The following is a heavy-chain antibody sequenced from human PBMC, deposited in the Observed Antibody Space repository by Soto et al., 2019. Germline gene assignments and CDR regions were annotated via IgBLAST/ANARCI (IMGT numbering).Heavy chain of an antibody. CDR3: AKERVYCRSTSCYTAYGMDV. D-gene: IGHD2-2*02. CDR1: GFTFDSCV. CDR2: IRSTAGRTS. Sequence: PGGSLRLSCAASGFTFDSCVMTWVRQAPGKGLEWVSSIRSTAGRTSSYADSVKGRFAISRDFSDNTVYLQMNSLRAQDTAVYYCAKERVYCRSTSCYTAYGMDVWGQGTTVTV. J-gene: IGHJ6*02. V-gene: IGHV3-23*01.